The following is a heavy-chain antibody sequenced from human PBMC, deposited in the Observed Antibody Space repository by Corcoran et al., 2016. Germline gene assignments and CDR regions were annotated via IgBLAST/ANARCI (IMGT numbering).Heavy chain of an antibody. CDR3: ARDRPIAVAGILDY. CDR2: ISAYNGNT. Sequence: QVQLVQSGAEVKKPGASVKVSCKASGYTFTSYGISWVRQAPGQGREWMGWISAYNGNTNYAQKLQGRVTMTTDTSTSTAYRELRSLRSDDTAVDYCARDRPIAVAGILDYWGQGTLVTVSS. CDR1: GYTFTSYG. D-gene: IGHD6-19*01. V-gene: IGHV1-18*01. J-gene: IGHJ4*02.